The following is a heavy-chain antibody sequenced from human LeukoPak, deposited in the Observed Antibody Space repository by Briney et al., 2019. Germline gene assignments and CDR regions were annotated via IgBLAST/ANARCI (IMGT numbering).Heavy chain of an antibody. CDR3: ANQAPGAKGDY. Sequence: GGSLRLSCAASGFNFRSYAMSWVRQAPGKGLEWVSGITGSGGATYYADSVKGRFTISRDNSKNTLYLQMNSLRTEDTAVYYCANQAPGAKGDYWGQGTLVTVSS. V-gene: IGHV3-23*01. CDR2: ITGSGGAT. D-gene: IGHD1-26*01. CDR1: GFNFRSYA. J-gene: IGHJ4*02.